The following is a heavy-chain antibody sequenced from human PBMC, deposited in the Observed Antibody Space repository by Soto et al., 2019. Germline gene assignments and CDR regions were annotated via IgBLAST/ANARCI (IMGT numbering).Heavy chain of an antibody. CDR3: ARASGIAAIDY. D-gene: IGHD6-13*01. CDR2: IYYSGST. V-gene: IGHV4-59*01. J-gene: IGHJ4*02. CDR1: GGSISSYY. Sequence: PSETLSLTCTVSGGSISSYYWSWIRQPPGKGLEWIGYIYYSGSTNYNPSLKSRVTISVDTSKNQFSLKLSSVTAADTAVYYCARASGIAAIDYWGQGTLVTVSS.